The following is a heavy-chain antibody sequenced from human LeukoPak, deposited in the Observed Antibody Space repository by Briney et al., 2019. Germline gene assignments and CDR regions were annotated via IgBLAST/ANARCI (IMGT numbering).Heavy chain of an antibody. J-gene: IGHJ4*02. D-gene: IGHD6-6*01. Sequence: GRSLRLSCAASGFTFSSYAMHWVRQAPGKGLEWVAVISYDGSNKYYADSVKGRFTISRDNSKNTLYLQVNSLRAEDTAVYYCARDSSLARLFDYWGQGTLVTVSS. CDR2: ISYDGSNK. CDR3: ARDSSLARLFDY. CDR1: GFTFSSYA. V-gene: IGHV3-30-3*01.